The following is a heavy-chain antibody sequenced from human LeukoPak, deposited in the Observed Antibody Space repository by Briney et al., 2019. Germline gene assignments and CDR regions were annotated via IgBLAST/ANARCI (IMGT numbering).Heavy chain of an antibody. V-gene: IGHV3-64D*06. CDR1: GFTFSSYP. CDR2: ISTNGDGT. D-gene: IGHD5-24*01. CDR3: VRSKTATANIVDL. J-gene: IGHJ4*02. Sequence: GGSLRLSCSASGFTFSSYPMYWVRQAPGKGLEYVSAISTNGDGTYYADSLKGRFTISRDNSKHTLYIQMTSLRAEDTAVYYCVRSKTATANIVDLWGQGTLVTVSS.